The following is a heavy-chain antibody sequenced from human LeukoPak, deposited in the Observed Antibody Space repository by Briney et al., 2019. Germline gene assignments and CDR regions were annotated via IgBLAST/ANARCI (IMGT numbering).Heavy chain of an antibody. CDR3: AKDLPKWSGSYRYYFDY. Sequence: ASVKVSCRASGYTFTSYGISWVRQAPGQGLEWMGWISAYNGNTNYAQKLQGRVTMTTDTSTSTAYMELRSLRSDDTAVYYCAKDLPKWSGSYRYYFDYWGQGTLVTVSS. D-gene: IGHD1-26*01. CDR2: ISAYNGNT. V-gene: IGHV1-18*01. J-gene: IGHJ4*02. CDR1: GYTFTSYG.